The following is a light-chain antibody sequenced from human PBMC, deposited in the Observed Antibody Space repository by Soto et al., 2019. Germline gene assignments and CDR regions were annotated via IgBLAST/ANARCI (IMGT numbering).Light chain of an antibody. CDR2: GVS. J-gene: IGKJ5*01. CDR1: QSVSSNY. CDR3: QQYGSAPNA. Sequence: IVLAQSPGTLSLSPWERATLSCRASQSVSSNYLAWYRQKPGQAPRLLIYGVSTRATGIPDRFSGSGSGTDFTLTISRLEPGDFVVYYCQQYGSAPNAFGQGTRLEIK. V-gene: IGKV3-20*01.